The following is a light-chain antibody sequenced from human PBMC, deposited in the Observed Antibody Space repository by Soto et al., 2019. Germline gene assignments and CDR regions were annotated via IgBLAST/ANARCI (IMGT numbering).Light chain of an antibody. CDR1: HDVSRN. J-gene: IGKJ4*01. V-gene: IGKV1-33*01. CDR3: QQYRSIVC. CDR2: DAS. Sequence: DIQMTQSPSSLSASVGDRVTIACQSSHDVSRNLNWLQQKPGEAPNLLIYDASNMERGVPSRFSGSGSGTDFTLIISRLQPDALAIYYCQQYRSIVCLGGGTAIAIK.